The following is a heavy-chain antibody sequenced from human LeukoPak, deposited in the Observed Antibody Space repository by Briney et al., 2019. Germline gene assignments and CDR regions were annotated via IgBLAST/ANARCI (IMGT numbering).Heavy chain of an antibody. Sequence: SLTCTVSGGSISSSSYYWGWHRQPPGKGGEGIGSIYYSGSTYYNPSLKRRVIISVNTSKKEFSVKRSSRTAADSAVYYCACPAYDYFWACYRSGDYWGQGTLVTVSS. CDR3: ACPAYDYFWACYRSGDY. CDR1: GGSISSSSYY. J-gene: IGHJ4*02. D-gene: IGHD3-16*02. CDR2: IYYSGST. V-gene: IGHV4-39*01.